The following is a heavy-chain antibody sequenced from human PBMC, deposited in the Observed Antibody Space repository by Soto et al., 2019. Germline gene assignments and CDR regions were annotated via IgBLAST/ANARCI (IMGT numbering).Heavy chain of an antibody. D-gene: IGHD3-22*01. CDR3: AREPLPYAGICYYFDY. CDR2: INPVSGAT. Sequence: QVQLVQSGAEVKKPGASVKVSCKASGYTFTDYYMHWVRQAPGQGLEWMGWINPVSGATKYAQKFQGWVTMTRDTSNSIVYMDLSRLTSDDTALYYCAREPLPYAGICYYFDYWGQGTLVTVSS. J-gene: IGHJ4*02. CDR1: GYTFTDYY. V-gene: IGHV1-2*04.